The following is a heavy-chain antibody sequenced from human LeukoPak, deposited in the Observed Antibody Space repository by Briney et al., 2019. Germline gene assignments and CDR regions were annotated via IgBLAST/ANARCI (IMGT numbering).Heavy chain of an antibody. CDR3: ARDSTYYYDSGSSGPHYFDN. Sequence: PGESLRLSCAAPGFAFSNYAMHWVRQAPSKGLEWVSLISSGGTYEYYADSVKGRFTISRDNSKNTLYLQLNSLRAEDTAVYYCARDSTYYYDSGSSGPHYFDNWGQGTLVTVSS. CDR1: GFAFSNYA. V-gene: IGHV3-30*01. CDR2: ISSGGTYE. J-gene: IGHJ4*02. D-gene: IGHD3-10*01.